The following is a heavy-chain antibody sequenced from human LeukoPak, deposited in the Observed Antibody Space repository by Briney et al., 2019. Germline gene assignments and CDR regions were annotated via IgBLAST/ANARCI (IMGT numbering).Heavy chain of an antibody. D-gene: IGHD6-19*01. CDR3: AKDRWIRRISLAGQDY. CDR2: TSYDGSDT. CDR1: GLTFNSYG. J-gene: IGHJ4*02. Sequence: GGSLTLSCATCGLTFNSYGMQWVRQALGMGLAWVAVTSYDGSDTYYADSVKGRFTISRDNSKNTLYVQINSLRAEDTAVYYCAKDRWIRRISLAGQDYWGQGTLVTVSS. V-gene: IGHV3-30*18.